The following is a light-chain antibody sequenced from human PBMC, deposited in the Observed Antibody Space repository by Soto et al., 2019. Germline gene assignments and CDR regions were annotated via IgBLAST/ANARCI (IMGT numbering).Light chain of an antibody. CDR3: TSWTTSTTMI. Sequence: QSALTQPASVSGSPGQSITISCTGTSSDIGAYNFVSWYQQHPGKAPKLMLYDVNIRPSGVSNRFSGSKSGNTASLTISGLQAEDEADYYCTSWTTSTTMIFGGGTKLTV. CDR1: SSDIGAYNF. J-gene: IGLJ2*01. V-gene: IGLV2-14*03. CDR2: DVN.